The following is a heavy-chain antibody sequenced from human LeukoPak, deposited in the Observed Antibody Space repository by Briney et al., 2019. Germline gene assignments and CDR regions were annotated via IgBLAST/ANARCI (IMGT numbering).Heavy chain of an antibody. J-gene: IGHJ4*02. D-gene: IGHD4-17*01. CDR1: GFTFSSYG. Sequence: GGSLRLSCAASGFTFSSYGMHWVRQAPGKGLEWVAVISYDGSNKYYADSVKGRFTISRDNSKNTLYLQMSSLRADDTAVYYCARDAYGSWDFDSWGQGTLVTVSS. CDR2: ISYDGSNK. CDR3: ARDAYGSWDFDS. V-gene: IGHV3-30*03.